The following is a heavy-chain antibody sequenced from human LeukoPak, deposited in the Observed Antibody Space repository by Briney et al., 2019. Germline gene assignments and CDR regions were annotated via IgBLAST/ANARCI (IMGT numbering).Heavy chain of an antibody. Sequence: PGGSLSLSCAASGFTLSSFVMHWVRQAPGKGLESVSAISRNGGSTYYANSVKGRFTISRDNSKNTLYLQMGGLRAEDMAIYYCARENNGGLDYWGQGTLVTVSS. CDR3: ARENNGGLDY. D-gene: IGHD1/OR15-1a*01. V-gene: IGHV3-64*01. J-gene: IGHJ4*02. CDR2: ISRNGGST. CDR1: GFTLSSFV.